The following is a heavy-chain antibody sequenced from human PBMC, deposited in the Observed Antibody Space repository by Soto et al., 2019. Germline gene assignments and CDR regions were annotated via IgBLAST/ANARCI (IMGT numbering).Heavy chain of an antibody. CDR3: ARLGYSSSSKFYY. CDR1: GGTFSSYA. D-gene: IGHD6-6*01. V-gene: IGHV1-69*13. Sequence: SVKVSCKASGGTFSSYAISWVRQAPGQGLEWMGGIIPIFGTANYAQKFQGRVTITADESTSTAYMELSSLRSEDTAVYYCARLGYSSSSKFYYWGQGTLVTVSS. CDR2: IIPIFGTA. J-gene: IGHJ4*02.